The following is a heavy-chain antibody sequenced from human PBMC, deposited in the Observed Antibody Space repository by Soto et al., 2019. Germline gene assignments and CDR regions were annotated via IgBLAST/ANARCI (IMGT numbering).Heavy chain of an antibody. D-gene: IGHD3-10*01. J-gene: IGHJ6*02. CDR3: ARHEGYVVRGVMDV. CDR1: GGSISSSSYY. V-gene: IGHV4-39*01. CDR2: IYYSGST. Sequence: SETLSLTCTVSGGSISSSSYYWGWIRQPPGKGLEWIGSIYYSGSTYYNPSLKSRVTISVNTSKNQFSLRLSSVTAADTAVYYCARHEGYVVRGVMDVWGQGTTVTVSS.